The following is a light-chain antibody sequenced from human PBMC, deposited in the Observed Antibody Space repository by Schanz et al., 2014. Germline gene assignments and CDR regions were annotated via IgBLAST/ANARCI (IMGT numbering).Light chain of an antibody. CDR1: SSDVGGYNY. J-gene: IGLJ2*01. CDR3: SSYTSNSPLKVL. Sequence: QSALTQPPSASGSPGQSVTISCTGTSSDVGGYNYVSWYQQHPGKAPKLMIYEVSKRPSGVPDRFSGSKSGNTASLTISGRQAEDAADYYCSSYTSNSPLKVLFGGGTTVTVL. CDR2: EVS. V-gene: IGLV2-8*01.